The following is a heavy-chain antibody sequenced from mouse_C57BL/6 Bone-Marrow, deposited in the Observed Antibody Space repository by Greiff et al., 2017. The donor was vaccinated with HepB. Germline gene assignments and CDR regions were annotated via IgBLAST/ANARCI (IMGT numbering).Heavy chain of an antibody. J-gene: IGHJ4*01. CDR2: IHPNSGST. CDR1: GYTFTSYW. Sequence: QVQLQQPGAELVKPGASVKLSCKASGYTFTSYWMHWVKQRPGQGLEWIGMIHPNSGSTNYNEKFKNKATLTVDKSSSTAYMHLSSLTSEDSAVYYCAREGYYGSRGYAMDYWGQGTSVTVSS. CDR3: AREGYYGSRGYAMDY. D-gene: IGHD1-1*01. V-gene: IGHV1-64*01.